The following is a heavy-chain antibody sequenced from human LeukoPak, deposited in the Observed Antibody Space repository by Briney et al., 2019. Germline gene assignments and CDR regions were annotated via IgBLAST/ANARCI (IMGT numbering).Heavy chain of an antibody. D-gene: IGHD3-10*01. CDR3: AKYVSGHYFDY. CDR2: IYSTGST. CDR1: GGSISNFY. J-gene: IGHJ4*02. V-gene: IGHV4-4*07. Sequence: SETLSLTCTVSGGSISNFYWSWIRQPAGKGLEWIGRIYSTGSTNYNPSLRSRVTTSVDTSKNQFSLNLYSVTAADTAVYYCAKYVSGHYFDYWGQGTLVTVSS.